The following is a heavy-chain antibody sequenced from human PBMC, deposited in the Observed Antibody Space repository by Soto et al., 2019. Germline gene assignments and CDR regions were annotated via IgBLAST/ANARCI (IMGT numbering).Heavy chain of an antibody. D-gene: IGHD3-10*01. J-gene: IGHJ4*02. CDR3: ARDIGSYAYGEGY. Sequence: SETLCLTCSVSGGSINSYWWSWIRQPAGKGLEWIGRVYSSGTTDYNPSLNSRATLSVETSKNQFSLKLSSVTAADTAVYYCARDIGSYAYGEGYWGQGIHVTVS. CDR2: VYSSGTT. V-gene: IGHV4-4*07. CDR1: GGSINSYW.